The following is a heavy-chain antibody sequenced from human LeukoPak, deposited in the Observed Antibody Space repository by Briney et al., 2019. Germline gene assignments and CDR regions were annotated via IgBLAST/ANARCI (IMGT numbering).Heavy chain of an antibody. CDR1: GFTFSDYY. Sequence: GGSLRLSCAASGFTFSDYYMDWVRQAPGKGLEWVGRTRNKPNNYTTEYAASVKGRFTISRDDSKSSLYLQMNSLKTEDTAVYYCARARTYSGYDWDYWGQGTLVTVSS. V-gene: IGHV3-72*01. CDR2: TRNKPNNYTT. CDR3: ARARTYSGYDWDY. D-gene: IGHD5-12*01. J-gene: IGHJ4*02.